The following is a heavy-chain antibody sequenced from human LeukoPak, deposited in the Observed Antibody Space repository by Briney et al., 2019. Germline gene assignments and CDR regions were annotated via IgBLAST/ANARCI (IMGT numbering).Heavy chain of an antibody. Sequence: ASVKVSCKASGYTFTGYYMHWVRQPAGQGLEGMGWINPNSGGTNYAQDFHGRVTMTRDTSISTAYMELSRLRSDDTAVYYCARAGDSGNFAWGQGTLVTVSS. CDR3: ARAGDSGNFA. CDR2: INPNSGGT. CDR1: GYTFTGYY. D-gene: IGHD1-26*01. V-gene: IGHV1-2*02. J-gene: IGHJ5*02.